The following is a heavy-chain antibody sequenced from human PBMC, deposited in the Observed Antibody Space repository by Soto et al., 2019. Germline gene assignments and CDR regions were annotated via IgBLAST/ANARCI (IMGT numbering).Heavy chain of an antibody. Sequence: SETLSLTCTVSGGSISSGGYYWSWIRQHPGKGLEWIGYIYYSGSTYYNPSLKSRVTISVDTSKNQFSLKLSSVTAPDPAVYYCARDATQQKSQTYYYGSGSLAFDPWGQGTLVTVSS. CDR2: IYYSGST. CDR3: ARDATQQKSQTYYYGSGSLAFDP. V-gene: IGHV4-31*03. CDR1: GGSISSGGYY. D-gene: IGHD3-10*01. J-gene: IGHJ5*02.